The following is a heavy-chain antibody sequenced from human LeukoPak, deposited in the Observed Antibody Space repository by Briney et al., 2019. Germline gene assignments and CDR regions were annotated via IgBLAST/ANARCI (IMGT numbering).Heavy chain of an antibody. Sequence: SVKVSCKASGGTFSSYAISWVRQAPGQGLEWMGGIIPIFGTANYAQKFQGRVTMTRNTSISTAYMELSSLRSEDTAVYYCARLAPNGVCGMDVWGQGTTVTVSS. CDR1: GGTFSSYA. CDR3: ARLAPNGVCGMDV. CDR2: IIPIFGTA. J-gene: IGHJ6*02. D-gene: IGHD3-3*02. V-gene: IGHV1-69*05.